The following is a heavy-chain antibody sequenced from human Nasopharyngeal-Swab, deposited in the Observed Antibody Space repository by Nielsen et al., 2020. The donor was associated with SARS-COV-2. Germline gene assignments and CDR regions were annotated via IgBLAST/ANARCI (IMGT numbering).Heavy chain of an antibody. V-gene: IGHV3-7*03. CDR1: GFNFNTSW. CDR2: INPDGSEM. D-gene: IGHD2-2*01. CDR3: AHYASAAY. J-gene: IGHJ4*02. Sequence: GESLKISCADSGFNFNTSWMTWVRQAPGKRLEWVANINPDGSEMQYVDSVTGRFTISRDNAENSLYLHMNSLRGDDTAVYYCAHYASAAYWGQGTLVTVSS.